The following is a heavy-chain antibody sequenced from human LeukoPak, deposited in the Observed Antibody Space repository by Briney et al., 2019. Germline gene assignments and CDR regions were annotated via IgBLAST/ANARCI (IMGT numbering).Heavy chain of an antibody. D-gene: IGHD6-13*01. CDR3: ARIIGVTGTDWFDP. CDR2: ISSSGSTI. J-gene: IGHJ5*02. Sequence: PGGSLRLSCEASGFTFSDYYMCWIRQAPGKGLEWISYISSSGSTIYSADSVKGRFTISRDNAKNSLYLQMNSLRADDTAVYYCARIIGVTGTDWFDPWGQGTLVTVSS. CDR1: GFTFSDYY. V-gene: IGHV3-11*01.